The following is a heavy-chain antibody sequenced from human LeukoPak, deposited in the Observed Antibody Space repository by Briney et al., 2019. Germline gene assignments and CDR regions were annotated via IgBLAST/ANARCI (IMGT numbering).Heavy chain of an antibody. D-gene: IGHD2-15*01. V-gene: IGHV4-39*07. CDR3: ARDSYCSGGSCYYNWFDP. J-gene: IGHJ5*02. Sequence: SETLSLTWTVSGGSISSSSYYWGWIRQPPGKGLEWIGSIYYSGSTYYNPSLKSRVTISVDTSKNQFSLKLSSVTAADTAVYYCARDSYCSGGSCYYNWFDPWGQGTLVTVSS. CDR2: IYYSGST. CDR1: GGSISSSSYY.